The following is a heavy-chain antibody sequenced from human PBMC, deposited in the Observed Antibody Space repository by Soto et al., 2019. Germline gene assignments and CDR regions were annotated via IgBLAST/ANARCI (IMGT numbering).Heavy chain of an antibody. Sequence: SETLSLTCTVSDGSISSGDYYWSWIRQPPGKGLEWIGYIYYSGSTYYNPSLKSRVTISVDTSKNQFSLKLSSVTAADTAVYYCARVDTAMVIDYWGQGTLVTVSS. J-gene: IGHJ4*02. V-gene: IGHV4-30-4*01. CDR2: IYYSGST. CDR3: ARVDTAMVIDY. CDR1: DGSISSGDYY. D-gene: IGHD5-18*01.